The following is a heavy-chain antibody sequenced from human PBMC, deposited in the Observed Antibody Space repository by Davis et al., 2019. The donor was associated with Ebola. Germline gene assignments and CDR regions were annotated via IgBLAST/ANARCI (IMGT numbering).Heavy chain of an antibody. Sequence: SGPTLVKPTQTLTLTCTFSGFSLSPTGMCVSWIRQPPGKALEWLARIDWDDDKHYSTSLKTRLTNSKDTSKNLVVLTMTNMDPVDTATYFCARIYGAVRLDYWGQGALVTVSS. CDR3: ARIYGAVRLDY. V-gene: IGHV2-70*11. CDR2: IDWDDDK. CDR1: GFSLSPTGMC. J-gene: IGHJ4*02. D-gene: IGHD6-6*01.